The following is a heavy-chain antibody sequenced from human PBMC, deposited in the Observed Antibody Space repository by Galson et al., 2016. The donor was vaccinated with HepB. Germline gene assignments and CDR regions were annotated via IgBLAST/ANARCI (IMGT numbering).Heavy chain of an antibody. CDR2: IATDGGGT. Sequence: SLRLSCAASGFTFSIYPMHWVRQAPGKGLEYVSAIATDGGGTFYADSVKGRFTTSRDNSKNTLYLQMSGLRPEDTAVYYCVSPHRWGSDAFHVWGQGTMVSVSS. V-gene: IGHV3-64D*06. J-gene: IGHJ3*01. D-gene: IGHD3-16*01. CDR3: VSPHRWGSDAFHV. CDR1: GFTFSIYP.